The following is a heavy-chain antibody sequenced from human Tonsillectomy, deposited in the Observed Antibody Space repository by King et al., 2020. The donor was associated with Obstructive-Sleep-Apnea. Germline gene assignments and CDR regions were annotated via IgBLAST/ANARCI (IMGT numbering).Heavy chain of an antibody. J-gene: IGHJ4*02. CDR2: ISYDGSNK. CDR3: ARGAPILEDSGYFDY. Sequence: VQLVESGGGVVQPGRSPRLSCAASGFTFSSYAMHWVRQAPGKGLEWVAVISYDGSNKYYADSVKGRFTISRDNSKNTLYLQMNSLRAEDTAVYYCARGAPILEDSGYFDYWGQGTLVTVSS. CDR1: GFTFSSYA. D-gene: IGHD3-10*01. V-gene: IGHV3-30*04.